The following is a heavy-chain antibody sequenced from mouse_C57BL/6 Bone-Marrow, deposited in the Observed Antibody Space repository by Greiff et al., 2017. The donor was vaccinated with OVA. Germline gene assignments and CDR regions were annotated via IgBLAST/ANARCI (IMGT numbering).Heavy chain of an antibody. J-gene: IGHJ4*01. Sequence: QVQLQQPGAELVMPGASVKLSCKASGYTFTSYWMHWVKQRPGQGLEWIGGIDPSDSYTNYNQKFKGKSTLTVDKSSSTAYMQLSSLTSEDSAVYYCARERGYYGSSYPLYAMDYWGQGTSVTVSS. CDR3: ARERGYYGSSYPLYAMDY. CDR2: IDPSDSYT. D-gene: IGHD1-1*01. V-gene: IGHV1-69*01. CDR1: GYTFTSYW.